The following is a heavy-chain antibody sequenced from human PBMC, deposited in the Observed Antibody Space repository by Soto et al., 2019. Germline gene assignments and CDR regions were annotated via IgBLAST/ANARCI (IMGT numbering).Heavy chain of an antibody. CDR2: FRSSGDGGTT. CDR1: GFTFSSYS. D-gene: IGHD3-10*01. V-gene: IGHV3-23*01. J-gene: IGHJ4*02. CDR3: AKKVNSGPGSQYFDY. Sequence: EVQLLESGGGLVQPGGSLRLSCAASGFTFSSYSMSWVRQAPGKGLEWVSGFRSSGDGGTTYYADSVKGRFTISRDNSKITLFRQMNSLRAEDTAIYYCAKKVNSGPGSQYFDYWGQGTLVTVSS.